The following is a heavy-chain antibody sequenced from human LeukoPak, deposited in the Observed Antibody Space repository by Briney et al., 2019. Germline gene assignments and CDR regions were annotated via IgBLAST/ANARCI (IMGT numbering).Heavy chain of an antibody. D-gene: IGHD6-6*01. CDR2: ISESGDVT. Sequence: GGPLRLSCEDSGFTFSNYPMSWVRQAPGRGLEWVSVISESGDVTHYADAMKGRFTISRDNAKNTLNLQMNSLRAEDTAIYYCARDSSHYLGSSDYWGQGTLVTVSS. CDR1: GFTFSNYP. CDR3: ARDSSHYLGSSDY. V-gene: IGHV3-23*01. J-gene: IGHJ4*02.